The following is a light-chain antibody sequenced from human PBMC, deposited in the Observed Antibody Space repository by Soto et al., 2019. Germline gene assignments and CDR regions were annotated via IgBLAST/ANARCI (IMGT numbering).Light chain of an antibody. CDR2: GAS. J-gene: IGKJ1*01. CDR1: QSVSSSY. CDR3: QHYGSSWT. V-gene: IGKV3-20*01. Sequence: EIVLTQSPGTLSLSPGERATLSCRASQSVSSSYLAWYQQKPGQAPRLLIYGASCRATGIPDRFSGSGSGTDFTLTISRLEPEDFAVYYCQHYGSSWTFGQETKVEIK.